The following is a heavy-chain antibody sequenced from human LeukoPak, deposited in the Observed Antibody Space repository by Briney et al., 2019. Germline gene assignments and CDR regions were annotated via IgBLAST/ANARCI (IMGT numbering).Heavy chain of an antibody. Sequence: GGSPRLSCAASGFTFSSYGMHWVRQAPGKGLEWVAFIRYDGSNKYYADSVKGRFTISRDNSKNTLYLQMNSLRAEDTAVYYCAKGSYYYDSSGYPPFDYWGQGTLVTVSS. J-gene: IGHJ4*02. CDR2: IRYDGSNK. D-gene: IGHD3-22*01. CDR3: AKGSYYYDSSGYPPFDY. CDR1: GFTFSSYG. V-gene: IGHV3-30*02.